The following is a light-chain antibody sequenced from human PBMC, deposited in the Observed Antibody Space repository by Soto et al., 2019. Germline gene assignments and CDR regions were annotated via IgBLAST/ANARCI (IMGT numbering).Light chain of an antibody. CDR1: QIMSNL. CDR3: QPYNTFLLT. Sequence: DIQVTQSPSTLSACVGHRVTIFCRPTQIMSNLLAWYQQKPGKAPKLLIYKASTLESGVPSRFSGSGSGTDFTLTISSLQPDDFATYYCQPYNTFLLTFGPGTRVDIK. V-gene: IGKV1-5*03. CDR2: KAS. J-gene: IGKJ3*01.